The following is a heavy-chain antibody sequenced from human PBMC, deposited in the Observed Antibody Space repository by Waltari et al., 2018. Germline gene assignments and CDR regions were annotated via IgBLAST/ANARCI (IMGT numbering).Heavy chain of an antibody. J-gene: IGHJ4*02. CDR2: IYSGCST. CDR3: ASRIMVGFDY. D-gene: IGHD3-10*01. CDR1: KITVRNNY. Sequence: EVQLVESGGGLVQPGGSLRLSCAASKITVRNNYMSWVRQAPGKGLQWVATIYSGCSTNYADSLKGRFAISRDNSKTTLYLQMNSLRAEDTAVYYCASRIMVGFDYWGQGTLVTVSS. V-gene: IGHV3-66*01.